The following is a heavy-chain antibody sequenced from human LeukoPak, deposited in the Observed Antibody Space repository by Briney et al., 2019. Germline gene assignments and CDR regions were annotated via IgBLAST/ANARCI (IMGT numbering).Heavy chain of an antibody. Sequence: PGGSLRLSCAASGFSFNKYGRHWVRQAPGKGLEWVAYIGHGGSNKYYADSVRGRFTISRDSSKNTLYLQMNSLRAEDAAVYYCARDVRIVYYNRSPDYWGQGTLVTVSS. D-gene: IGHD3-22*01. CDR2: IGHGGSNK. CDR3: ARDVRIVYYNRSPDY. J-gene: IGHJ4*02. CDR1: GFSFNKYG. V-gene: IGHV3-30*02.